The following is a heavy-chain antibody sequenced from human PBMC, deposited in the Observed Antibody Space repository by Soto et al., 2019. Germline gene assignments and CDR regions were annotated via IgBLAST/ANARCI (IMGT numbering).Heavy chain of an antibody. CDR1: GYTFTSYA. CDR2: INADNGNT. CDR3: AISPDWDRRFDY. J-gene: IGHJ4*02. D-gene: IGHD1-26*01. V-gene: IGHV1-3*01. Sequence: QVQLVQSGAEVKKPGASVKVSCKASGYTFTSYAMHWVRQAPGQRLEWMGWINADNGNTKYSQKFQGRVTITRDPYASTAYRELSSLKSEDTAVYYCAISPDWDRRFDYWGQGTLVTVSS.